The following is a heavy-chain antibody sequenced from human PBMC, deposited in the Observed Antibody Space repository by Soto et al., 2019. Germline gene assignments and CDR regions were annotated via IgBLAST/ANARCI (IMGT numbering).Heavy chain of an antibody. J-gene: IGHJ3*02. Sequence: SVKVSCKASGGTFSSYTISWVRQAPGQGLEWMGRIIPILGIANYAQKFQGRVTITADKSTSTAYMELSSLRSEDTAVYYCARKVHCSGGSCYLDAFDIWGQGTMVTVSS. CDR2: IIPILGIA. CDR1: GGTFSSYT. V-gene: IGHV1-69*02. D-gene: IGHD2-15*01. CDR3: ARKVHCSGGSCYLDAFDI.